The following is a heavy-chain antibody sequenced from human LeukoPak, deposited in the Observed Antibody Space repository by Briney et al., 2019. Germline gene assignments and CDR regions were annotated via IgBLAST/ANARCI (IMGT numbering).Heavy chain of an antibody. D-gene: IGHD2-21*02. CDR1: GFTFSSYS. CDR3: VVVTGSW. J-gene: IGHJ4*02. V-gene: IGHV3-48*01. Sequence: PGGSLRLSCAASGFTFSSYSMNWVRQAPGKGLEWVSYISSSSTIYYADSVEGRFTISRDNAKNSLYLQMNSLRAEDTAVYYCVVVTGSWWGQGTLVTVSS. CDR2: ISSSSTI.